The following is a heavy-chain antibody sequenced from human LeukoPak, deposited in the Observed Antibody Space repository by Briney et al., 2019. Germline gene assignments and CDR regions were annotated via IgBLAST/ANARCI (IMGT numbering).Heavy chain of an antibody. Sequence: SETLSLTCAVSGYSISSGYYWGWIRQPPGKGLAWIGSIYHSGSTYYNPSLKSRVTISVDTSKNQFSLKLSSVTAADTAVYYCARGSIAAAYPYYFDYWGQGTLVTVSS. CDR1: GYSISSGYY. CDR3: ARGSIAAAYPYYFDY. V-gene: IGHV4-38-2*01. D-gene: IGHD6-13*01. CDR2: IYHSGST. J-gene: IGHJ4*02.